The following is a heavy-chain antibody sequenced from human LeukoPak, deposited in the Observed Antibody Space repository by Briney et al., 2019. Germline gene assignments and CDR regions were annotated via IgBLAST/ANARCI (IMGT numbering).Heavy chain of an antibody. CDR3: ARTLAVADQ. CDR2: IGYSATTV. Sequence: PGGSLRLSCAASGFTFSDYYMTWIRQAPGKGLEWISYIGYSATTVFYADSVRGRFTISRDDAKNSLFLQMDSLRAEDTAVYYCARTLAVADQWGQGTPVTVSS. CDR1: GFTFSDYY. V-gene: IGHV3-11*01. D-gene: IGHD6-19*01. J-gene: IGHJ4*02.